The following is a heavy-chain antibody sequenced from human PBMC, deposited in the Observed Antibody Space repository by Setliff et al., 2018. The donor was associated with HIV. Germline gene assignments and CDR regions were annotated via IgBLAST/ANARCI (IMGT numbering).Heavy chain of an antibody. V-gene: IGHV3-21*01. Sequence: GGSLRLSCAASGFTFSSYTMNWVRQAPGKGLEWVSSISSSSSYINYADSVKGRFTISRDNAKNSLYLQMNSLRAEDTAVYYCARDGADSGWDFDYWGQGTLVTVSS. CDR1: GFTFSSYT. CDR2: ISSSSSYI. CDR3: ARDGADSGWDFDY. D-gene: IGHD6-19*01. J-gene: IGHJ4*02.